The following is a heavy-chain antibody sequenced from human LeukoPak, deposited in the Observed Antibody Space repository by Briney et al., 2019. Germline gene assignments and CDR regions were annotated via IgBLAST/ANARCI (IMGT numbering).Heavy chain of an antibody. CDR3: ARSSGYSSSGGLNWFDT. V-gene: IGHV4-39*01. CDR1: GGSISSSSYY. D-gene: IGHD6-13*01. Sequence: SETLSLTCTVSGGSISSSSYYWGWIRQPPGKGLEWIGSIYYSGSTYYNPSLKSRVTISVDTSKNQFSLKLSSVTAADTAGYYCARSSGYSSSGGLNWFDTWGQGTLVTVSS. J-gene: IGHJ5*02. CDR2: IYYSGST.